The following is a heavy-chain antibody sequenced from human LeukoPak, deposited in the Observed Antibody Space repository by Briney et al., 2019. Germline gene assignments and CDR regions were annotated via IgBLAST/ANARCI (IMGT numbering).Heavy chain of an antibody. Sequence: GGSLRLSCAASGFTFSSYAMSWVRQAPGKGLEWVSAISGSGGSTYYADSVKGRFTISRVNSKNTLYLQMNSLRAEDTAVYYCAKVGLERHQFDYWGQGTLVTVSS. CDR3: AKVGLERHQFDY. CDR1: GFTFSSYA. V-gene: IGHV3-23*01. CDR2: ISGSGGST. J-gene: IGHJ4*02. D-gene: IGHD1-1*01.